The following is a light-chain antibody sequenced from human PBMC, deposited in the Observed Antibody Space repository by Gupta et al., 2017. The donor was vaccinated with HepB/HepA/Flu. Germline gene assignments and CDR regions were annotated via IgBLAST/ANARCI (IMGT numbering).Light chain of an antibody. CDR2: DVN. CDR1: SRDIGTYNY. Sequence: QSALTQPRSLSGSPGQSVAISCTGTSRDIGTYNYVSWYQQHPGKAPKLITYDVNRRPSGVPDRFSGSKSGNTASLTISGLQAEDEADYYCCSYAGTYSWVFGGGTKLTVL. J-gene: IGLJ2*01. CDR3: CSYAGTYSWV. V-gene: IGLV2-11*01.